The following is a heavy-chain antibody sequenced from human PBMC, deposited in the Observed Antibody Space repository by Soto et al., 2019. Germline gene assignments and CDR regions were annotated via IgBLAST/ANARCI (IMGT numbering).Heavy chain of an antibody. J-gene: IGHJ4*02. D-gene: IGHD3-10*01. CDR2: IYYSGVT. CDR1: GGSVSGYY. V-gene: IGHV4-59*08. CDR3: ASHSGSFDFNY. Sequence: SETLSLTCTVSGGSVSGYYFSWIRHPPGKGLEWIGYIYYSGVTNYNPSLKSRVPISIDTSKNQFSLELTSVTAADTAVYYCASHSGSFDFNYWGQGTLVTVSS.